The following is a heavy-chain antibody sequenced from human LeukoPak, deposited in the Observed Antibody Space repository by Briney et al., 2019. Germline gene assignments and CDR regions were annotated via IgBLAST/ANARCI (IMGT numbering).Heavy chain of an antibody. CDR2: IYYSGST. Sequence: PSETLSLTCSVSGGSISSSSYYWGWIRQPPGKGLEWIGSIYYSGSTYYNPSLKSRVTISVDTSKNQFSLKLSSVTAADTAVYYCARDNWNYVFAYWGQGTLVTVSS. J-gene: IGHJ4*02. V-gene: IGHV4-39*01. CDR1: GGSISSSSYY. CDR3: ARDNWNYVFAY. D-gene: IGHD1-7*01.